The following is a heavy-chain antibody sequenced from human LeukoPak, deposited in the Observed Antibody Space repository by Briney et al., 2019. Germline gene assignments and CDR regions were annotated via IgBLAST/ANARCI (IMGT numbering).Heavy chain of an antibody. Sequence: EASVKVSCKASGGTFSSYAISWVRQAPGQGLEWMGRVIPILGIANYAQKFQGRVTITADKSTSTAYMELSSLRSEDTAVYYCARADAGYFDYWGQGTLVTVSS. CDR3: ARADAGYFDY. CDR1: GGTFSSYA. J-gene: IGHJ4*02. CDR2: VIPILGIA. V-gene: IGHV1-69*04.